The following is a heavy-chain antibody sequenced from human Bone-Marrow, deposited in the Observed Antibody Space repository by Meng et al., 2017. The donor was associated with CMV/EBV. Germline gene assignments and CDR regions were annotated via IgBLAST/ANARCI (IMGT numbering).Heavy chain of an antibody. J-gene: IGHJ6*02. D-gene: IGHD3-22*01. CDR3: AKSVTYYYDSRGLYSPFYFYYGMDV. V-gene: IGHV1-8*01. CDR1: GYTFTNYD. CDR2: MNPNTGNT. Sequence: ASVKVSCKASGYTFTNYDINWVRQAAGQGLEWMGWMNPNTGNTDYAQKLQGRVTMTRNTSINTAYMELSSLRPADTALYYCAKSVTYYYDSRGLYSPFYFYYGMDVWGQGTTVTVSS.